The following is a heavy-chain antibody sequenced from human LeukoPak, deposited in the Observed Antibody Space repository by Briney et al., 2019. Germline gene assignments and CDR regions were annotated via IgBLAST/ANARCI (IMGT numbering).Heavy chain of an antibody. CDR1: GGSISSGGYY. D-gene: IGHD6-13*01. CDR3: ARQDSSSWYYFDY. Sequence: SQTLSLTCTVSGGSISSGGYYWSWIRQHPGKGLEWNGYIYYSGSTYYNPSLKSRVTISVDTSKNQFSLKLSSVTAADTAVYYCARQDSSSWYYFDYWGQGTLVTVSS. J-gene: IGHJ4*02. V-gene: IGHV4-31*03. CDR2: IYYSGST.